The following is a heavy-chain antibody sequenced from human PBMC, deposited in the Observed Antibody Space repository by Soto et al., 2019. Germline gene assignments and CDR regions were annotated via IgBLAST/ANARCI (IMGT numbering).Heavy chain of an antibody. D-gene: IGHD4-17*01. CDR2: ISWNSETI. CDR1: GFTVDDYA. Sequence: GGSLRLSCAASGFTVDDYAMHWVRQAPGKGLEWVSGISWNSETIDYADSVKGRFTISRDNAKSSLFLQMNSLRPDDTALYYCAKDMKWGGMTTIQYFDSWGQGTLVTV. V-gene: IGHV3-9*01. CDR3: AKDMKWGGMTTIQYFDS. J-gene: IGHJ4*02.